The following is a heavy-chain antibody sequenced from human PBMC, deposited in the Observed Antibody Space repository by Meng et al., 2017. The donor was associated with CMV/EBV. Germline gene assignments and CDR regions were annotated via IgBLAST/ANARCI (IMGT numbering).Heavy chain of an antibody. CDR1: GFTFSSYS. D-gene: IGHD2-2*01. CDR2: ISSSSSYI. V-gene: IGHV3-21*01. J-gene: IGHJ3*02. CDR3: ARDVFRSSTSDDAFDI. Sequence: GGSLRLSCAASGFTFSSYSMNWVRQAPGKGLEWVSSISSSSSYIYYADSVKGRFTISRDNAKNSLYLQMNSLRAEDTAVYYCARDVFRSSTSDDAFDIWGQGTMVTVSS.